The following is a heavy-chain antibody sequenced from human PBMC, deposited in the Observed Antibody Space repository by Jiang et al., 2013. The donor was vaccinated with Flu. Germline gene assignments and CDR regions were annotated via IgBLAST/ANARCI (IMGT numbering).Heavy chain of an antibody. J-gene: IGHJ4*02. CDR3: AGIAAAGPFDY. CDR2: ISYDGSNK. CDR1: GFTFSSYA. V-gene: IGHV3-30-3*01. Sequence: QLLESGGGVVQPGRSLRLSCAASGFTFSSYAMHWVRQAPGKGLEWVAVISYDGSNKYYADSVKGRFTISRDNSKNTLYLQMNSLRAEDTAVYYCAGIAAAGPFDYWGQGTLVTVSS. D-gene: IGHD6-13*01.